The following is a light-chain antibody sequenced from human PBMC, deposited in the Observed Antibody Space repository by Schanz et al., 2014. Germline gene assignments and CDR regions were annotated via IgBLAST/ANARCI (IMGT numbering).Light chain of an antibody. CDR3: SSYAGTNNFGV. CDR2: DVS. J-gene: IGLJ3*02. V-gene: IGLV2-8*01. Sequence: QSALTQPPSASGSPGQSVTISCTGTSSDVGGYNYVSWYQQHPGKAPKIMIHDVSNRPSGVSNRFSGSKSGNTASLTVSGLQAEDEADYYCSSYAGTNNFGVFGGGTKLTVL. CDR1: SSDVGGYNY.